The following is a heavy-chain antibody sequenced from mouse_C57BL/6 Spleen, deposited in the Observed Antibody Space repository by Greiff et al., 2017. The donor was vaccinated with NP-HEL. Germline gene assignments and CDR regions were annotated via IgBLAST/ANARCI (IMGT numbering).Heavy chain of an antibody. CDR3: AREDYGIVEYYAIDY. CDR1: GYTFTSYW. Sequence: QVQLQQPGTELVKPGASVKLSCKASGYTFTSYWMHWVKQRPGQGLEWIGNINPSNGGTNYNEKFKSKATLTVDKSSSTAYMQLSSLTSEDSAVYYCAREDYGIVEYYAIDYWGQGTSVPVSS. CDR2: INPSNGGT. V-gene: IGHV1-53*01. J-gene: IGHJ4*01. D-gene: IGHD2-1*01.